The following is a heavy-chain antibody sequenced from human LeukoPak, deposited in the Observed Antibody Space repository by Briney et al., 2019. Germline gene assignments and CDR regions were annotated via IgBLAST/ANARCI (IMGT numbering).Heavy chain of an antibody. CDR1: GFTFSSYA. V-gene: IGHV3-30*02. J-gene: IGHJ4*02. CDR2: IRYDGSNK. D-gene: IGHD3-22*01. Sequence: GGSLRLSCAASGFTFSSYAMSWVRQAPGKGLEWVAFIRYDGSNKYYADSGKGRFTISRENSKNKVYLQMNSLRAEDTAVYYCAKLGYYYDSSGRDYWGQGTLVTVSS. CDR3: AKLGYYYDSSGRDY.